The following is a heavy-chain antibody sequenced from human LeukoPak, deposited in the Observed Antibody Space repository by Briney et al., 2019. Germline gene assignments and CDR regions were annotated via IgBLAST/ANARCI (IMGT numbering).Heavy chain of an antibody. J-gene: IGHJ4*02. CDR2: ISSSSSTI. CDR1: GFTFSSYR. Sequence: GGSLRLSCAASGFTFSSYRMNWVRQAPGKGLEWVSYISSSSSTIYYADSVKGRFTISRDSAKNSLYLQMNSLRDEDTAVYYCARDRPSPYCGGDCYVSSFGFDYWGQGTLVTVSS. V-gene: IGHV3-48*02. CDR3: ARDRPSPYCGGDCYVSSFGFDY. D-gene: IGHD2-21*02.